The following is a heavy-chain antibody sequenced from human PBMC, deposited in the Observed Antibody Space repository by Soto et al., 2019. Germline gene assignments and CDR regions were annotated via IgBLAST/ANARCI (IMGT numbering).Heavy chain of an antibody. CDR1: GFTFSNYG. D-gene: IGHD5-12*01. J-gene: IGHJ4*02. Sequence: QVQLVESGGGVVQPGRSLRLSCAASGFTFSNYGMHWVRQAPVKGLEWVAVIWYDGSNKYYADSVKGRFTISRDNSKNTLYLQTNSLRAEDTAVYYCARDRKYSGYDSYYFDYWGQGTLVTVSP. CDR2: IWYDGSNK. CDR3: ARDRKYSGYDSYYFDY. V-gene: IGHV3-33*01.